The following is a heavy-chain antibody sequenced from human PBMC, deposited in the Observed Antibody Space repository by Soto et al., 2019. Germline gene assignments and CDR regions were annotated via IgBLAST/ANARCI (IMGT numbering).Heavy chain of an antibody. V-gene: IGHV4-59*01. CDR3: ARVSVTPKEFYYYYYGMDV. Sequence: PSETLSLTCTVSGGSISSYYWSWIRQPPGKGLEWIGYIYYSGSTNYNPSLKSRVTISVDTSKNQFCLKLSSVTAADTAVYYCARVSVTPKEFYYYYYGMDVWGQGTTVTVSS. CDR1: GGSISSYY. J-gene: IGHJ6*02. D-gene: IGHD4-17*01. CDR2: IYYSGST.